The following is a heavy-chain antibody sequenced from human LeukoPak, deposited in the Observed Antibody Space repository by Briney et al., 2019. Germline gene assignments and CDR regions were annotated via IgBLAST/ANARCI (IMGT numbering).Heavy chain of an antibody. Sequence: SETLSLTCAVYGGSFSGYYWSWIRQPPGKGLEWIGEINHSGSTNYNPSLKSRVTISVDTSKNQFSLKLSSVTAADTAVYYCARVYDSSGYYNWLDPWGQGTLVTVSS. D-gene: IGHD3-22*01. CDR1: GGSFSGYY. V-gene: IGHV4-34*09. CDR3: ARVYDSSGYYNWLDP. J-gene: IGHJ5*02. CDR2: INHSGST.